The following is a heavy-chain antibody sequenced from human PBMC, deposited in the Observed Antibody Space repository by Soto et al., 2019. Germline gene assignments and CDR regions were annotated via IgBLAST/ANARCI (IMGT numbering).Heavy chain of an antibody. V-gene: IGHV1-69*06. Sequence: QVQLVQSGAEVKKPGSSVKVSCKASGGTFSSYAISWVRQAPGQGLEWMGGIIPIFGTANYAQKFQGRVTITADKSTSTAYMELSSLRSEDTAVYYCAREPYPYSGSLYYYYGMDVWGQGTTVTVSS. CDR3: AREPYPYSGSLYYYYGMDV. D-gene: IGHD3-22*01. CDR2: IIPIFGTA. J-gene: IGHJ6*02. CDR1: GGTFSSYA.